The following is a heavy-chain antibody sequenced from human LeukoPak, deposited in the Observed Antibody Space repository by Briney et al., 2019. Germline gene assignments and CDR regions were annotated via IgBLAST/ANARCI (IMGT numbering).Heavy chain of an antibody. J-gene: IGHJ4*02. CDR2: ISSSGSTI. Sequence: GGSLRLSCAASGFTFSSYEMNWVRQAPGKGLEWVSYISSSGSTIYYADSVKGRFTISRDNAKNSLYLQMNSLRAEDTAVYSCARDDASNYDILTGYPYWGQGTLVTVSS. V-gene: IGHV3-48*03. CDR1: GFTFSSYE. D-gene: IGHD3-9*01. CDR3: ARDDASNYDILTGYPY.